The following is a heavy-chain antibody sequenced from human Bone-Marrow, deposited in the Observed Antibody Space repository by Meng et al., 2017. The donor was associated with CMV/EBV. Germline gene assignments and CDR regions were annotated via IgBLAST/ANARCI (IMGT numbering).Heavy chain of an antibody. CDR3: ARDVIRGAITRPLHVGYYYYGMAV. CDR1: GGTFSSYA. Sequence: SVKVSCKASGGTFSSYAISWVRQAPGQGLEWMGGIIPILGIANYAQKFQGRVTITADKSTSTAYMELSSLRSEDTAVYYCARDVIRGAITRPLHVGYYYYGMAVWGQGTTVTCYS. CDR2: IIPILGIA. V-gene: IGHV1-69*10. D-gene: IGHD3-10*01. J-gene: IGHJ6*01.